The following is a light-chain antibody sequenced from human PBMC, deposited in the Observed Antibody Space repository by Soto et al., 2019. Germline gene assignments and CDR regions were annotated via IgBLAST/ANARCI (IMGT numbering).Light chain of an antibody. CDR3: QQYVSSLWT. CDR2: GAS. CDR1: QNVSSAY. J-gene: IGKJ1*01. Sequence: EIVLTQSPGTLALSPGKSATLSCRASQNVSSAYLAWYQQKPGQAPRLVMYGASSRATRIPDRFSRSGSGTDFTLAIRRLEPEDLAVYYCQQYVSSLWTVAQGNNVDIK. V-gene: IGKV3-20*01.